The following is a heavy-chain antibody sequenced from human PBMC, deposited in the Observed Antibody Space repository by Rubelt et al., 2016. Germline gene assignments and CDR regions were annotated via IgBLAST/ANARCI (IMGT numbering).Heavy chain of an antibody. J-gene: IGHJ4*02. D-gene: IGHD3-22*01. V-gene: IGHV3-7*02. Sequence: RRSGRQAPGKGLEWVANIRQDGSEKYYVESVKGRFTISRDNAKNSLYLQMNSLRAEDTAVYYCATRRSDYYDSSALDYWGQGTLVTVSS. CDR2: IRQDGSEK. CDR3: ATRRSDYYDSSALDY.